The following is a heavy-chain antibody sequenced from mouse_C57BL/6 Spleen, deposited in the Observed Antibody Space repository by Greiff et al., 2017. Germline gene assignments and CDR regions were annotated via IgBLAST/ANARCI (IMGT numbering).Heavy chain of an antibody. J-gene: IGHJ2*01. Sequence: VHLVESGPELVKPGASVKISCKASGYAFSSSWMNWVKQRPGKGLEWIGRLYPGDGDTNYNGTFKGKATLTADKSSSTAYMQLSSLTSEDSAVYFCAGGNYGFDYWGQGTTLTVAS. V-gene: IGHV1-82*01. CDR3: AGGNYGFDY. D-gene: IGHD2-1*01. CDR2: LYPGDGDT. CDR1: GYAFSSSW.